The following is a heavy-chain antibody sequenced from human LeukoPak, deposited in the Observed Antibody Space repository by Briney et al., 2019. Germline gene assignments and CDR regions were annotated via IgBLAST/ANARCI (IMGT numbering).Heavy chain of an antibody. Sequence: GGSLRLSCAASGFSFSGYAMSWVRQAPGKGLEWVSAISGGGGSTYYADSVKGRFTISRDNSKNTLYLQMISLRAEDTAVYYCAKKTSGSLSYYYGMDVWGQGTTVTVSS. V-gene: IGHV3-23*01. CDR2: ISGGGGST. CDR1: GFSFSGYA. D-gene: IGHD3-10*01. J-gene: IGHJ6*02. CDR3: AKKTSGSLSYYYGMDV.